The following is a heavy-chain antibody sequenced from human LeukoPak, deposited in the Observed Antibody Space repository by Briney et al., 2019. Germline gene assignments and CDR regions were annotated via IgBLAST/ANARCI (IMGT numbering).Heavy chain of an antibody. CDR3: ARLDLNAFDI. CDR2: ICPGDSQT. CDR1: GYSFTSYW. Sequence: GESLKISCKVSGYSFTSYWIGWVRQMPGKGLEWMGIICPGDSQTRYSPSFEGQVTISADKSISSAYLQWSSLKASDTAMYYCARLDLNAFDIWGQGTMVTVSS. V-gene: IGHV5-51*01. J-gene: IGHJ3*02.